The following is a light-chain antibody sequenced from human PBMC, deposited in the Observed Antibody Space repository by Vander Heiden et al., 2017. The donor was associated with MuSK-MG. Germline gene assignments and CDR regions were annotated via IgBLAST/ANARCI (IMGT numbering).Light chain of an antibody. J-gene: IGKJ1*01. V-gene: IGKV3-15*01. CDR3: QQHNSWPWT. CDR2: SAS. Sequence: EIVMTQSPATLSVSPGERATLSCRATQSVSSNLAWYQQKPGQAPRLLIYSASTRAIGIPARFSGSGSGTEFTLTISSLQSEDFAIYYCQQHNSWPWTFGQGTKVEIK. CDR1: QSVSSN.